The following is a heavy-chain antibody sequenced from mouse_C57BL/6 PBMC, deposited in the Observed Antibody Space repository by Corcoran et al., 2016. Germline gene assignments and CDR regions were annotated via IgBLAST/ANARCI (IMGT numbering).Heavy chain of an antibody. D-gene: IGHD2-1*01. V-gene: IGHV1-26*01. Sequence: EVQLQQSGPELVKPGASVKISCKASGYTFTDYYMNWVKQSHGKSLEWIGDINPNNGGTSYNQKFKGKATLTVDKSSSTAYMELRSLTSEDSAVYYCARWEGFYFWFAYWGQGTLVTVSA. J-gene: IGHJ3*01. CDR3: ARWEGFYFWFAY. CDR2: INPNNGGT. CDR1: GYTFTDYY.